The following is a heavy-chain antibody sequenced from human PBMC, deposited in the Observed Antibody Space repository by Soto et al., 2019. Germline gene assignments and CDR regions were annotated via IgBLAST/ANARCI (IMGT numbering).Heavy chain of an antibody. J-gene: IGHJ6*02. CDR2: ISWNGGSS. CDR3: AKNLEAHGWGGGDV. D-gene: IGHD3-10*01. V-gene: IGHV3-43*01. CDR1: GFSFGSYT. Sequence: EEQLVESGGAVVQPGGSLRLSCEASGFSFGSYTMHWVRQAPGKGLEWVSLISWNGGSSFYADSVKGRFTISRDNSKDSLYLQMKNLRPEASALYYCAKNLEAHGWGGGDVWGHGTTVTVSS.